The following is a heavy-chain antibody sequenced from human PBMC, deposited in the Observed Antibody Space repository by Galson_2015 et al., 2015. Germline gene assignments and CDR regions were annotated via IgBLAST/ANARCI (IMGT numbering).Heavy chain of an antibody. CDR2: IWYDGSNK. V-gene: IGHV3-33*01. CDR1: GFTFSSYG. J-gene: IGHJ4*02. CDR3: ARSSQPLRSALGDY. D-gene: IGHD2-2*01. Sequence: SLRLSCAASGFTFSSYGMRWVRQAPGKGLEWVAVIWYDGSNKYYADSVKGRFTISRDNSKNTLYLQMNSLRAEDTAVYYCARSSQPLRSALGDYWGQGTLVTVSS.